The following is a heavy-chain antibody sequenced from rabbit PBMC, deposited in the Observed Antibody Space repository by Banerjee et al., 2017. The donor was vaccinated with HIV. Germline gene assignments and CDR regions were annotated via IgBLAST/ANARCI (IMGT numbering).Heavy chain of an antibody. V-gene: IGHV1S47*01. D-gene: IGHD4-1*01. CDR2: IYPDYGNT. CDR3: VRDRYYSSGWANYGMDL. Sequence: QEQLEESGGGLVQPGGSLTLSCKASGIDFSSYGFSWVRQAPGKGLEWIAYIYPDYGNTDYASWVNGRFTISSHNAQNTLYLQLNSLTAADTATYFCVRDRYYSSGWANYGMDLWGPGTLVTVS. J-gene: IGHJ6*01. CDR1: GIDFSSYG.